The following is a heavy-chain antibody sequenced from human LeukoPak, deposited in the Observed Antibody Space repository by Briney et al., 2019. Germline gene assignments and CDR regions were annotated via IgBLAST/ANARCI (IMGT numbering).Heavy chain of an antibody. V-gene: IGHV4-30-4*08. D-gene: IGHD3-3*01. CDR2: IYYSGST. CDR1: GGSISSGDYY. CDR3: ARDFWSGSVAVY. Sequence: SETLSLTCTVSGGSISSGDYYWSWIRQPPGKGLEWIGYIYYSGSTYYNPSLKSRVTISVDTSKNQFSLKLSSVTAADTAVYYCARDFWSGSVAVYWGQGTLVTVSS. J-gene: IGHJ4*02.